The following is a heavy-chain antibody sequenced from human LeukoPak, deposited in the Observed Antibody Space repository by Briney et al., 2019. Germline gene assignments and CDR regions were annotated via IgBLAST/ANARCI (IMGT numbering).Heavy chain of an antibody. J-gene: IGHJ4*02. Sequence: PSETLSLTCTVSGCSISSSSYYWGWIRQPPGKGLEWIGNIYYSGSTYYNPSLMSRVTISVDTSKNHFSLKLSSVTAADTAVYYCARQAVVVAALLDCWGQGTLVTVSS. V-gene: IGHV4-39*01. CDR2: IYYSGST. CDR1: GCSISSSSYY. D-gene: IGHD2-15*01. CDR3: ARQAVVVAALLDC.